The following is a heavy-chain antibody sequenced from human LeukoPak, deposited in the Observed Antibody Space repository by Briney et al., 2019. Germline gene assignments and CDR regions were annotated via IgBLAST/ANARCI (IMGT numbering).Heavy chain of an antibody. Sequence: GGSLRLSCAASGFTFSSYAMSWVRQAPGKGLEWVSAISGSGGNTYYADSVKGRFTISRDNAKNSLYLQMNSLRAEDTAVYYCARLTWSTTDYWGQGTLVTVSS. D-gene: IGHD3-3*01. CDR1: GFTFSSYA. J-gene: IGHJ4*02. CDR3: ARLTWSTTDY. V-gene: IGHV3-23*01. CDR2: ISGSGGNT.